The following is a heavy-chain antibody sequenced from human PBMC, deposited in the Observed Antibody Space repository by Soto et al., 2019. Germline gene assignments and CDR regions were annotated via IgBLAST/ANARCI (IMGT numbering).Heavy chain of an antibody. V-gene: IGHV4-31*03. CDR2: ISHSGST. Sequence: SETLSLTCTVSGGSISSAAYYWSWIRQHPGKGLEWIGYISHSGSTYYNPSLKSRVTISVDTSKNQFSLKLSSVTAADTAVYYCARARPRTCSGGSCYSNSYYYYYMDVWGKGTTVTVSS. CDR3: ARARPRTCSGGSCYSNSYYYYYMDV. D-gene: IGHD2-15*01. J-gene: IGHJ6*03. CDR1: GGSISSAAYY.